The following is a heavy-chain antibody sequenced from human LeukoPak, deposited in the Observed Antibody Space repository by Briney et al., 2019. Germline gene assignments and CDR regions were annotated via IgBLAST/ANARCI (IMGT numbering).Heavy chain of an antibody. Sequence: PGGSLRLSCAASGFTFSNYAMTWVRQAPGKGLEWVSTINDSNDNTYSADSVEGRFTISRDNSKNTLYLQMSSLRTEDTAVYYCVKATGSYYGDYWGQGTLVTVSS. J-gene: IGHJ4*02. CDR1: GFTFSNYA. CDR2: INDSNDNT. D-gene: IGHD1-26*01. CDR3: VKATGSYYGDY. V-gene: IGHV3-23*01.